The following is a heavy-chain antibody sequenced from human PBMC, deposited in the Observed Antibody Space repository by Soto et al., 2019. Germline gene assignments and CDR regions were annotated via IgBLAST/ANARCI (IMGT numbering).Heavy chain of an antibody. D-gene: IGHD5-18*01. Sequence: GGSLRLSCVASGFTFSRYSLHWVRQAPGKGLEWAAVISSDGTNKYHADSVKGRFTISRDNSKNTLYLQMNSLRAEDTAVYYCARDRTKGYTYGPRDGMDVWGLGTTVTVSS. CDR1: GFTFSRYS. CDR2: ISSDGTNK. J-gene: IGHJ6*02. V-gene: IGHV3-30-3*01. CDR3: ARDRTKGYTYGPRDGMDV.